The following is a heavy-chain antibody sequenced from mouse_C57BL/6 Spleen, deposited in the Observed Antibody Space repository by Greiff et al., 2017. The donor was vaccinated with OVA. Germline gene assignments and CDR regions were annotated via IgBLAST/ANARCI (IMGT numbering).Heavy chain of an antibody. CDR3: ARDGTTAPDV. V-gene: IGHV14-2*01. CDR1: GFNIKDYY. CDR2: IDPEDGET. J-gene: IGHJ1*03. Sequence: VQLQQSGAELVKPGASVKLSCTASGFNIKDYYMHWVKQRTEQGLEWIGRIDPEDGETKYAPNFQGKATITADTSSNTAYLQLSSLTSEDTAVYYCARDGTTAPDVWGTGTTVTVSS. D-gene: IGHD1-2*01.